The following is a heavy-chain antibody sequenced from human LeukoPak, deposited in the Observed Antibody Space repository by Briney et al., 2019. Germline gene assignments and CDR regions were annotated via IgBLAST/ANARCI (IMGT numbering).Heavy chain of an antibody. D-gene: IGHD6-13*01. CDR1: GYTFTNYY. J-gene: IGHJ5*02. CDR2: INPSGGTT. Sequence: ASVKVSCKASGYTFTNYYIHWVRQAPGQGLEWMGLINPSGGTTNCAQKFQGRVTMTTDTSTSTAYMELRSLRSDDTAVYYCARLYSSSWYDNWFDPWGQGTLVTVSS. V-gene: IGHV1-46*01. CDR3: ARLYSSSWYDNWFDP.